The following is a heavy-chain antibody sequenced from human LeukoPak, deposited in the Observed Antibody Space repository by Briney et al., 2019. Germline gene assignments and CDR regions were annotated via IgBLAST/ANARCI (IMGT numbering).Heavy chain of an antibody. J-gene: IGHJ6*02. V-gene: IGHV3-15*01. D-gene: IGHD2-2*01. CDR3: TTDIVVLPTTIRNHYYYGMDV. CDR2: IKSKTDDGTA. CDR1: GFTFINAW. Sequence: GGPLRLSCAASGFTFINAWMGWVRQAPGMGLEWVGRIKSKTDDGTADYAAPVKGRFTISRDDSKNTMYLQMNSLRTEDTALYYCTTDIVVLPTTIRNHYYYGMDVWGQGTTVTVSS.